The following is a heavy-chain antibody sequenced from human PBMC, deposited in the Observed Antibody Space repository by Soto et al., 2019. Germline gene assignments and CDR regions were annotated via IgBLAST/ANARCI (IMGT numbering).Heavy chain of an antibody. D-gene: IGHD4-17*01. V-gene: IGHV3-11*06. J-gene: IGHJ6*02. Sequence: QVQLVESGGGLVKPGGSLRLSCAASGFIFSDYYMTWIRQAPGKGLEWVSYISSSRTYIDYADSVKGRFTISRDNAKNSLYLQMNSLRAEDTAVYYCARRPGAPYGGYYSYDMDVWGQGTTVTVSS. CDR1: GFIFSDYY. CDR3: ARRPGAPYGGYYSYDMDV. CDR2: ISSSRTYI.